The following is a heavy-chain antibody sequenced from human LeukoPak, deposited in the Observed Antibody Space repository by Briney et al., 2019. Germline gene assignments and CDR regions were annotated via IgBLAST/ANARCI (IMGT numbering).Heavy chain of an antibody. CDR2: IHTSGSA. CDR1: GGSISTYY. CDR3: ARGLVGTTGEQNWFDP. J-gene: IGHJ5*02. D-gene: IGHD1-26*01. V-gene: IGHV4-4*07. Sequence: SETLSLTCTVSGGSISTYYWSWIRQPAGKGLEWIGRIHTSGSANYNPSLKSRVTISVDQNQFSLKLSSVIAADTAVYYCARGLVGTTGEQNWFDPWGQGTLVTVSS.